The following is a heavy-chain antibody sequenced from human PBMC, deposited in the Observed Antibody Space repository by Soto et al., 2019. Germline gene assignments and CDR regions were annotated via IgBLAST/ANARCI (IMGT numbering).Heavy chain of an antibody. V-gene: IGHV4-61*08. CDR2: IYYSGST. D-gene: IGHD3-10*01. CDR3: ARGDPLLWFGEKVYYGMDV. CDR1: GGSISSGGYS. J-gene: IGHJ6*02. Sequence: SETLSLTCAVSGGSISSGGYSWSWIRQPPGKGLEWIGYIYYSGSTNCNPSLKSRVTISVDTSKNQFSLKLSSVTAADTAVYYCARGDPLLWFGEKVYYGMDVWGQGTTVTVSS.